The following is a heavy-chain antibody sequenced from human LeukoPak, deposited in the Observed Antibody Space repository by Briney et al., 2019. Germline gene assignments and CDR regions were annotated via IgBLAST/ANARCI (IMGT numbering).Heavy chain of an antibody. CDR1: GYTFTSYG. J-gene: IGHJ3*02. CDR2: ISAYNGNT. V-gene: IGHV1-18*01. Sequence: ASVKVSCKASGYTFTSYGISWVRQAPGQGLEWMGWISAYNGNTNYAQKLQGRVTMTTDTSTSTAYMELRSLRSDDTAVYYCARDQKSGITIFGGDAFDIWGQGTMVTVSS. CDR3: ARDQKSGITIFGGDAFDI. D-gene: IGHD3-3*01.